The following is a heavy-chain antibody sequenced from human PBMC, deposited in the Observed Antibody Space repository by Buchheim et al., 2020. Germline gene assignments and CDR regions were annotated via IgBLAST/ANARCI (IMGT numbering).Heavy chain of an antibody. CDR2: IIYSGGST. D-gene: IGHD3-10*01. J-gene: IGHJ4*02. V-gene: IGHV3-23*01. CDR1: GFTFSSYG. Sequence: EVQLLESGGGLVQPGGSLRLSCAASGFTFSSYGMSWVRQAPGKGLELVSAIIYSGGSTSYADSVKGRFTITRDTSKDTLYVQMDSLRAEDTAVYYCMRGISESGSYTYFDHWGQGT. CDR3: MRGISESGSYTYFDH.